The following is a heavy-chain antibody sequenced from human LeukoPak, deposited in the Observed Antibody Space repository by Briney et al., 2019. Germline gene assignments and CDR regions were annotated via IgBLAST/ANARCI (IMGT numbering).Heavy chain of an antibody. J-gene: IGHJ4*02. D-gene: IGHD3-9*01. CDR1: GGSISGYY. V-gene: IGHV4-59*01. CDR2: IYYSGTT. CDR3: ARTIYGEQGTLEY. Sequence: SETLSLTCTVSGGSISGYYWTWIRQPPGKGLEWIGYIYYSGTTNYNPSLKKRVTISLDMSRNKFSLPLRSVTAADTAVYYCARTIYGEQGTLEYWGQGTPVTVSS.